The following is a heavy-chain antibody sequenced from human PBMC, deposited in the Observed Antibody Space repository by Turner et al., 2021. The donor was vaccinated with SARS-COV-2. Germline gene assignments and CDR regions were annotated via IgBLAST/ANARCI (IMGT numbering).Heavy chain of an antibody. CDR2: ISGSGGST. V-gene: IGHV3-23*01. J-gene: IGHJ4*02. CDR1: GFTFSSYA. CDR3: AKAYRVMLVVVITLFDY. Sequence: RLSCAASGFTFSSYAMSWVRQAPGKGLEWVSAISGSGGSTYYADAVKGRLTISRDNSKNTLYLQMNSLRAEDSAVYYCAKAYRVMLVVVITLFDYWGQGTLVTVSS. D-gene: IGHD3-22*01.